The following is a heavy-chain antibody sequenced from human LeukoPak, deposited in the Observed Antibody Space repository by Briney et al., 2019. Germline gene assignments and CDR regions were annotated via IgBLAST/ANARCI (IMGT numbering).Heavy chain of an antibody. D-gene: IGHD6-13*01. CDR2: FDPEDCET. J-gene: IGHJ6*03. CDR3: ATDGIAAAGTARKKTYYYYYYMHV. Sequence: ASVKVSCKVSGYTLTEFCMHWVRQAPGKGLEWMGGFDPEDCETIYAQRFQGRVTMTEDTSTDTAYMELSSLRSEDTAVYFCATDGIAAAGTARKKTYYYYYYMHVWGKGTTVTVSS. V-gene: IGHV1-24*01. CDR1: GYTLTEFC.